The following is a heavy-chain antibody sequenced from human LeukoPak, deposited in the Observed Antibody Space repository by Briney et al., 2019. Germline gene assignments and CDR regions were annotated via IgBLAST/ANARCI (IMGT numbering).Heavy chain of an antibody. D-gene: IGHD1-1*01. Sequence: GGSLRLSCVASGFTFADHAMHWVRRAPGQGLEWVTGINWNNDGIVYAASVKGRFTVSRDNAKNTLYLQMNGLRPEDTAFYYCARDDYNTLGYNFHHWGQGTLVTVSS. CDR1: GFTFADHA. J-gene: IGHJ1*01. V-gene: IGHV3-9*01. CDR3: ARDDYNTLGYNFHH. CDR2: INWNNDGI.